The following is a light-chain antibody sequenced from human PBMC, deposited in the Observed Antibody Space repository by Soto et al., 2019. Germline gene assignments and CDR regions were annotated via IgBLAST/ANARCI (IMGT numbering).Light chain of an antibody. V-gene: IGLV1-40*01. CDR3: QSYDSNLSGYV. CDR2: GNN. Sequence: QAVVTQPPSVSGAPGQRVTISCTGSSSNIGAGYDVHWYQQLPGTAPKLLIYGNNNRPSGVPDRFSGSKSGTSASLAITGLQAEDEADYYCQSYDSNLSGYVFGTGTKLTVL. J-gene: IGLJ1*01. CDR1: SSNIGAGYD.